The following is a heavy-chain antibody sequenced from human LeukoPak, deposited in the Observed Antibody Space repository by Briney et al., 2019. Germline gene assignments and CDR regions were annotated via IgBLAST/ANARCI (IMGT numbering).Heavy chain of an antibody. V-gene: IGHV3-21*01. J-gene: IGHJ4*02. D-gene: IGHD2-15*01. CDR2: ISRTGNYI. CDR1: GFTFSRYN. CDR3: ARVLETDCSGGSCYSGLDY. Sequence: GGSLRLSCAVSGFTFSRYNMNWVRQAPGKGLEWVSSISRTGNYIYYADSVKGRFTISRDNAQNSLFLQMNSLRVEDTAVYYCARVLETDCSGGSCYSGLDYWGQGTLVTVSS.